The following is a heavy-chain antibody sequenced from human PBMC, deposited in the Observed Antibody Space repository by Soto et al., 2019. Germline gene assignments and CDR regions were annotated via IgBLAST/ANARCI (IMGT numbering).Heavy chain of an antibody. CDR3: ARESEYGDYVRGFDI. CDR1: GFTVRSNY. CDR2: LYIGGYT. D-gene: IGHD4-17*01. J-gene: IGHJ3*02. V-gene: IGHV3-53*01. Sequence: EVQVVESGGGLIQPGGSLRLSCAASGFTVRSNYMSWVRQAPGKGLEWVSVLYIGGYTYYADSVQGRFTISRDNSKNTLYLQMDRLRAEDTAVYYCARESEYGDYVRGFDIWGQGTMVTVSS.